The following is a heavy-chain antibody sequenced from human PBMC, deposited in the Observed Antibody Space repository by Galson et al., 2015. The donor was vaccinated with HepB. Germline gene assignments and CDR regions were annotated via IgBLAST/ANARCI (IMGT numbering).Heavy chain of an antibody. Sequence: SMRLSCAASGFTFSSYAMSWVRQAPGKGLEWVSGISGSGGSTYYADSVKGRFTISRDNSKNALYLQMNSLRAEDTAVYYCAKAQVIGDFWTDYYSCMDYWGQGTLVTVSS. D-gene: IGHD3/OR15-3a*01. J-gene: IGHJ4*02. CDR3: AKAQVIGDFWTDYYSCMDY. V-gene: IGHV3-23*01. CDR1: GFTFSSYA. CDR2: ISGSGGST.